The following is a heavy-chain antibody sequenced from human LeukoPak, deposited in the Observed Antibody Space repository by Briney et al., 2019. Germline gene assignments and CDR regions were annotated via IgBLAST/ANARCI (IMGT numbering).Heavy chain of an antibody. Sequence: PSQTLSLTCTVSGGSISSGGYYWSWIRQPPGKGLEWIGYIYYSGSTSGSTNYNPPLKSRVTISVDTSKNQFSLKLSSVTAADTAVYYCARAKWSGYLIDYWGQGTLVTVSS. D-gene: IGHD3-3*01. J-gene: IGHJ4*02. CDR3: ARAKWSGYLIDY. CDR1: GGSISSGGYY. CDR2: IYYSGSTSGST. V-gene: IGHV4-61*08.